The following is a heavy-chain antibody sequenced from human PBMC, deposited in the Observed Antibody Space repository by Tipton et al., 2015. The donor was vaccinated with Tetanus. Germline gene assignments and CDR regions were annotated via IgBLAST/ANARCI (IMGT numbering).Heavy chain of an antibody. V-gene: IGHV1-18*01. D-gene: IGHD6-6*01. J-gene: IGHJ5*02. CDR2: ISPFNENV. Sequence: QVQLVQSGAEVKKPGASVKVSCKASGYTFTHYGVNWVRQAPGQGLEWMGWISPFNENVNYAEKFQGRLTMTTDRSTATVYRDLRRLRSDDTAVYYCAGGRGLGPDEYFERWGQGTLVTVSS. CDR3: AGGRGLGPDEYFER. CDR1: GYTFTHYG.